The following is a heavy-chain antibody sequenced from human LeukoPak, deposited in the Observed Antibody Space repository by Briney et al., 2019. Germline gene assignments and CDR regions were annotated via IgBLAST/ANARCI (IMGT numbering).Heavy chain of an antibody. J-gene: IGHJ3*02. CDR3: AREYNWNFNDAFDI. D-gene: IGHD1-7*01. Sequence: GGSLRLSCAASGFTFSSYWMSWVRQAPGKGLEWVANIKQDGSEKYYVDSVKGRFTISRDNAKNSLYLQMNSLRAEDTAVYYCAREYNWNFNDAFDIWGQGTMVTVSS. V-gene: IGHV3-7*01. CDR2: IKQDGSEK. CDR1: GFTFSSYW.